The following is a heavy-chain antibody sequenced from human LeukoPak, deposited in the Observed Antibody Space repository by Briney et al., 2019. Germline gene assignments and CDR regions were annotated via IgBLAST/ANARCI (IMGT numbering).Heavy chain of an antibody. D-gene: IGHD1-1*01. V-gene: IGHV1-24*01. J-gene: IGHJ4*02. CDR2: FDPEDGET. CDR1: GYTLTELS. CDR3: ATIDESGLELGY. Sequence: ASVKVSCKVSGYTLTELSMHWVRQAPGKGLEWMGGFDPEDGETIYAQKFQGRVTMTEDTSTDTAYMELSSLRSEDTAVCYCATIDESGLELGYWGQGTLVTVSS.